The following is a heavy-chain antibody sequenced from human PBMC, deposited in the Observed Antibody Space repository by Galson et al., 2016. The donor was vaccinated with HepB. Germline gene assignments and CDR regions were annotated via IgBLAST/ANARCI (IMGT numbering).Heavy chain of an antibody. CDR2: IYYSGST. J-gene: IGHJ5*02. CDR3: AWLRGVIIGWFDP. Sequence: TLSLTCTVSGGSISTDGYWSWIRQHPGKGLEWIGYIYYSGSTYYNPSLKSRLTISVDTSKNQFSLKLSSVTAADTAVYYCAWLRGVIIGWFDPWGQGTLVTVSS. V-gene: IGHV4-31*03. CDR1: GGSISTDGY. D-gene: IGHD3-10*01.